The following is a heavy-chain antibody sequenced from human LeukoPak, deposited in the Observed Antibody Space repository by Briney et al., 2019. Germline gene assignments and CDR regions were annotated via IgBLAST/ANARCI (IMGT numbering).Heavy chain of an antibody. CDR3: ARGVADSHGWYHFDW. D-gene: IGHD6-19*01. CDR2: ISSSGTTI. J-gene: IGHJ4*02. Sequence: GGSLRLSCAASGFSFSDYFMSWVRQAPGKGLEWVSYISSSGTTIHYADSVKGRFTISRDSAKNSLYLQMSSLRAEDTAVYYRARGVADSHGWYHFDWWGQGTLVTVSA. V-gene: IGHV3-11*04. CDR1: GFSFSDYF.